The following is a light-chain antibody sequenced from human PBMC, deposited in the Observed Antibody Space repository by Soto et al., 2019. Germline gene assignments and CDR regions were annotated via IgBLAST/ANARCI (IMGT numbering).Light chain of an antibody. V-gene: IGLV9-49*01. J-gene: IGLJ3*02. CDR1: SGYSNYK. CDR2: VGTGGIVG. Sequence: QAVVTQPPSASASLGASVTLTCTLSSGYSNYKVDWYQQRPGKGPRFVMRVGTGGIVGSKGDGIPDRFSVLGSGLNRYLTIKNIQEEDESDYHGGADHGSGSNFVSWVFGGGTKLTVL. CDR3: GADHGSGSNFVSWV.